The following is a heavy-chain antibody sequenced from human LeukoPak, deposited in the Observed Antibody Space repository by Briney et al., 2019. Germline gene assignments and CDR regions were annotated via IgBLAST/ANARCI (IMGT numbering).Heavy chain of an antibody. CDR1: GFTVHSNY. D-gene: IGHD3-9*01. V-gene: IGHV3-53*01. J-gene: IGHJ4*02. Sequence: GGSLRLSCAASGFTVHSNYMSWVRQAPGKGLEWVSVIDRSGVTHYADSVKGRFTISRDNSKNTLYLQMNSLRAEDTAVYYCAKCDYDVLTGYYPTLGYWGQGTLVTVSS. CDR2: IDRSGVT. CDR3: AKCDYDVLTGYYPTLGY.